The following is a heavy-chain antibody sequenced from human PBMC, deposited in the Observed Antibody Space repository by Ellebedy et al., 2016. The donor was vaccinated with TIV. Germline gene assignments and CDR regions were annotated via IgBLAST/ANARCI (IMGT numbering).Heavy chain of an antibody. CDR1: GFTFSSYF. CDR3: ARTTMLRGVIISPIILFDY. J-gene: IGHJ4*02. CDR2: ISSSGSYI. D-gene: IGHD3-10*01. Sequence: GESLKISXAASGFTFSSYFMSCFRQAPGKGLEWVSSISSSGSYIYYADSVRGRFTISRDNAKNSLYLQMNSLRAEDTAVYYCARTTMLRGVIISPIILFDYWGQGTLVTVSS. V-gene: IGHV3-21*01.